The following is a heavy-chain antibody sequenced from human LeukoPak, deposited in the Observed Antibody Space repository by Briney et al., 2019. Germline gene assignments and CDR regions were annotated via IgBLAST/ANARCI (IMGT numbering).Heavy chain of an antibody. CDR2: IRYDGTNK. J-gene: IGHJ4*02. D-gene: IGHD2-15*01. V-gene: IGHV3-30*02. CDR3: ARAMVVAATYSFDC. Sequence: GGSLTLSCAASGFTFTNYGMHWVRQAPGKGLERVAYIRYDGTNKYYADPEKGRFTIPRDHSKTTLYLQMNSLRAEDTAVYCCARAMVVAATYSFDCWGRGALVTVSS. CDR1: GFTFTNYG.